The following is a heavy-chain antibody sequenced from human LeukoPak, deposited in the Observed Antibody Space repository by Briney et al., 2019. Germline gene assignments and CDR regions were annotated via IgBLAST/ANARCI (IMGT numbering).Heavy chain of an antibody. CDR3: ARIPLYFLEPFDY. CDR2: ISHRGRT. V-gene: IGHV4-34*01. J-gene: IGHJ4*02. D-gene: IGHD3-3*01. CDR1: GGSVSGYY. Sequence: TSETLCLTCAVYGGSVSGYYWSWIRQPPGKGLEWIGEISHRGRTHYNPSLKGRVTMSVDTSKNQFALEVDSVTAADTAVYYCARIPLYFLEPFDYWGQGILVTVSS.